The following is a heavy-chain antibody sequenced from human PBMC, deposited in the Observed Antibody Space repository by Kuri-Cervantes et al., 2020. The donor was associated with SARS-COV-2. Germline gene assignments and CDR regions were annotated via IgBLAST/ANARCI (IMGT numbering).Heavy chain of an antibody. Sequence: GESLKISCAASGFSFSTYIMHWVRQAPGKGLEWVAVIHHDGNTRYYVDSVKGRFTISRDNSKNALYLHMNSLRAEDTAVYYCARDYDVFTGFPSHCFDSWGQGTLVTVSS. J-gene: IGHJ4*02. CDR3: ARDYDVFTGFPSHCFDS. CDR1: GFSFSTYI. D-gene: IGHD3-9*01. CDR2: IHHDGNTR. V-gene: IGHV3-33*01.